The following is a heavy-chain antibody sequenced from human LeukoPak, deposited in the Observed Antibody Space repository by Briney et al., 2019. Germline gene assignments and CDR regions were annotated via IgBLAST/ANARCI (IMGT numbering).Heavy chain of an antibody. D-gene: IGHD6-13*01. J-gene: IGHJ4*02. Sequence: SETLSLTCTVSGDSISTYYWSCIRQPPGKGLEWIGEINHSGSTNYNPSLKSRVTISVDTSKNQFSLKLSSVTAADTAVYYCARGGAAAAGSAYWGQGTLVTVSS. CDR2: INHSGST. CDR1: GDSISTYY. CDR3: ARGGAAAAGSAY. V-gene: IGHV4-34*01.